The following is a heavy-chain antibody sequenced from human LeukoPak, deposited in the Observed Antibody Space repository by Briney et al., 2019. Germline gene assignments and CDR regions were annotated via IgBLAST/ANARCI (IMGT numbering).Heavy chain of an antibody. CDR1: GGSISSYY. CDR3: ARREGATFDY. J-gene: IGHJ4*02. D-gene: IGHD1-26*01. Sequence: SETLSLTCTVSGGSISSYYWSWIRQPPGKGLEWIGYIYYSGSNNYNPSLKSRVTISVDTSKNQFSLKLSSVTAADTAVYYCARREGATFDYWGQGTLVTVSS. CDR2: IYYSGSN. V-gene: IGHV4-59*06.